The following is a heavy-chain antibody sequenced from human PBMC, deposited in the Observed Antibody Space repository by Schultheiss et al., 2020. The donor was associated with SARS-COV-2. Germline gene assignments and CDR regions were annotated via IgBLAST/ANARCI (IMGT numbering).Heavy chain of an antibody. J-gene: IGHJ4*02. CDR3: VKRSNGVSDY. V-gene: IGHV3-74*01. CDR1: GFTFSSYW. D-gene: IGHD2-8*01. CDR2: INSDGSST. Sequence: GGSLRLSCSASGFTFSSYWMHWVRQAPGKGLVWVSRINSDGSSTSYADSVKGRFTISRDNAKNTLYLQMNSLRAEDTAVYYCVKRSNGVSDYWGQGTLVTVSS.